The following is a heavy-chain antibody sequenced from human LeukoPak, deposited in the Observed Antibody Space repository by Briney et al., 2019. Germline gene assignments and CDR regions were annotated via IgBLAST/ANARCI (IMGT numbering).Heavy chain of an antibody. D-gene: IGHD6-13*01. CDR1: EFSVGSNY. J-gene: IGHJ4*02. Sequence: GGSLRLSCAASEFSVGSNYMNWVRQAPGKGLEWVSYISSSGSTIYYADSVKGRFTISRDNAKNSLYLQMNSLRAEDTAVYYCATDGGPEYSSSWYLYWGQGTLVTVSS. CDR2: ISSSGSTI. V-gene: IGHV3-48*03. CDR3: ATDGGPEYSSSWYLY.